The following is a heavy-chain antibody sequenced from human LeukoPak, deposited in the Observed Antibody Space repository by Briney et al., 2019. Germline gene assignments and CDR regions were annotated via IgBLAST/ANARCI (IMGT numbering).Heavy chain of an antibody. CDR1: GGSISSYY. Sequence: SETLSLTCTVSGGSISSYYWSWIRQPAGKGLEWIGRIYTSGSTNYNPSLKSRVTMSVDTSKNQFSLKLSSVAAADTAVYYCARSYCSSTSCFPDDAFDIWGQGTMVTVSS. J-gene: IGHJ3*02. D-gene: IGHD2-2*01. V-gene: IGHV4-4*07. CDR2: IYTSGST. CDR3: ARSYCSSTSCFPDDAFDI.